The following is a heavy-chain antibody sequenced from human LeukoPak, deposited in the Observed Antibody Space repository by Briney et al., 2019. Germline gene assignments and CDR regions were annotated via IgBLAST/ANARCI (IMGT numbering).Heavy chain of an antibody. D-gene: IGHD3-3*01. CDR1: GFTFSNYW. CDR3: ATYYDFWSGYSRSYYFDY. V-gene: IGHV3-7*01. J-gene: IGHJ4*02. Sequence: GGSLRLSCVASGFTFSNYWMSWVRQAPGKGLEWVANIKQDGSEKYYVDSVKGRFTISRDNAKNSLYLQMNSLRAEDTAVYYCATYYDFWSGYSRSYYFDYWGQGTLVTVSS. CDR2: IKQDGSEK.